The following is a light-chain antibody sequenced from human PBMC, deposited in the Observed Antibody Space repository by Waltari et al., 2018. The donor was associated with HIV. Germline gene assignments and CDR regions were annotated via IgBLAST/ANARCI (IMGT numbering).Light chain of an antibody. CDR1: PSISSW. CDR2: QAC. J-gene: IGKJ1*01. Sequence: DIQMTQSPSTLSASVGDSVPITCRASPSISSWLAWSQQQPGKAPKLLMYQACSLESGVLSRFSGSGSGTEYTLTISSLQPDDFATYYCQQYNSYWTVGQGTKVEIK. CDR3: QQYNSYWT. V-gene: IGKV1-5*03.